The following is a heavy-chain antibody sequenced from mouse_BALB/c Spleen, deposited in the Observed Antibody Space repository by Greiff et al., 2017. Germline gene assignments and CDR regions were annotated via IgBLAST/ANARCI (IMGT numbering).Heavy chain of an antibody. CDR1: GFNIKDTY. CDR3: ARYGSFAY. Sequence: EVQVVESGAELVKPGASVKLSCTASGFNIKDTYMHWVKQRPEQGLEWIGRIDPANGNTKYDPKFQGKATITADTSSNTAYLQLSSLTSEDTAVYYCARYGSFAYWGQGTLVTVSA. V-gene: IGHV14-3*02. D-gene: IGHD2-2*01. CDR2: IDPANGNT. J-gene: IGHJ3*01.